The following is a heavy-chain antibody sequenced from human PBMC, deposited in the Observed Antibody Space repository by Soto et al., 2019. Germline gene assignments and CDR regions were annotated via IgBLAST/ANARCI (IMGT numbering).Heavy chain of an antibody. D-gene: IGHD6-19*01. Sequence: VNVSCKASGGTFSSYTISWVRQAPGQGLEWMGRIIPILGIANYAQKFQGRVTITADKSTSTAYMELSSLRSEDTAVYYCTYSSGPNDAFDIWGQGTMVTVSS. J-gene: IGHJ3*02. CDR2: IIPILGIA. CDR1: GGTFSSYT. CDR3: TYSSGPNDAFDI. V-gene: IGHV1-69*02.